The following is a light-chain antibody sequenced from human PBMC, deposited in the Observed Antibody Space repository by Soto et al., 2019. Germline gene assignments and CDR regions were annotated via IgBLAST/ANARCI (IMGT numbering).Light chain of an antibody. J-gene: IGLJ1*01. Sequence: QSALTQPASVSGSPGQSITISCTGTSSDVGGYNYVSWYQQHPGKAPKLMIYDVSNRPSGVSNRFSGSKSGNTASLTISGLQAEDEADYYCSSYTRSSTLYVFGTGTKVTGL. CDR2: DVS. CDR1: SSDVGGYNY. CDR3: SSYTRSSTLYV. V-gene: IGLV2-14*01.